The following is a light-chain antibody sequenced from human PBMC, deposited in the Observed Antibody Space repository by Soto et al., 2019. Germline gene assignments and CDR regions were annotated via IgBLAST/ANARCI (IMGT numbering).Light chain of an antibody. CDR3: QQYNSYPHT. CDR2: KAS. Sequence: DIPLTQSPSTLSASVGDRVTITCRASQSINSWLAWYQQRPGKAPKLLLYKASSLQSGVPSRFSGSGSGTEFTLTISRVQPDDFATYYCQQYNSYPHTFGQGTKLEIK. CDR1: QSINSW. J-gene: IGKJ2*01. V-gene: IGKV1-5*03.